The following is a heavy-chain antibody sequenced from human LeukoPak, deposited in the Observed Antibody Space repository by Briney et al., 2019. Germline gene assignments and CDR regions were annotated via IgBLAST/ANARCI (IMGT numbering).Heavy chain of an antibody. Sequence: GGSLRLSCAASGLTVSSKYMSWVRQAPGKGLEWVSSISDNGGGTYYADSVKGRFTISRDNSKNTLFLQMNSLRAEDSAVYYCAADRERDPSCYYLVGGQGTLITVSS. CDR1: GLTVSSKY. D-gene: IGHD3-22*01. CDR2: ISDNGGGT. CDR3: AADRERDPSCYYLV. J-gene: IGHJ1*01. V-gene: IGHV3-23*01.